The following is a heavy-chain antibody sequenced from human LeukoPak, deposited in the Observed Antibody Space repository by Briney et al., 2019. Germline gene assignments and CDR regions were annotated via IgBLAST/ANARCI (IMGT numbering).Heavy chain of an antibody. CDR2: IYHSGST. V-gene: IGHV4-38-2*01. J-gene: IGHJ6*03. CDR1: GYSISSGYS. Sequence: SETLSLTCGVSGYSISSGYSWGWIRQPPGKGLGWIGSIYHSGSTYYNPSLKSRVTISVDTSKNQFSLKLSSVTAADTAVYYCARHISGYYNYYYYYYMDVWGKGTTVTVSS. CDR3: ARHISGYYNYYYYYYMDV. D-gene: IGHD3-22*01.